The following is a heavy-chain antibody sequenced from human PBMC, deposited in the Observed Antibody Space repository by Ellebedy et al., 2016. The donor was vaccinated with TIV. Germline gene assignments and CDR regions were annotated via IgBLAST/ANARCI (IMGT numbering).Heavy chain of an antibody. Sequence: ASVKVSXXTSGSTFTDYYIHWVRQAPGQGLEWMGWINPNSGGTNHAQKFQDRVTMTRDASIITAYMELSRLKSDDTAVYYCARDRGLTGDDVFDYWGQGTLVTVSS. J-gene: IGHJ4*02. V-gene: IGHV1-2*02. CDR3: ARDRGLTGDDVFDY. D-gene: IGHD7-27*01. CDR2: INPNSGGT. CDR1: GSTFTDYY.